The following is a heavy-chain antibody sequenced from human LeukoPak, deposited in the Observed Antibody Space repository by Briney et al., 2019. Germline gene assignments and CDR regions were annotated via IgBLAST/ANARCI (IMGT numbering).Heavy chain of an antibody. J-gene: IGHJ5*02. CDR3: ARAVVVVGRFDP. CDR2: IYYSGST. Sequence: PSETLSLTCTVSGGSISSYYWSWIRQPPGKGLEWIGYIYYSGSTNYNPSLKSRVTISVDTSKNQFSLKLSSVTAADTAVYYCARAVVVVGRFDPWGQGTLVTVSP. CDR1: GGSISSYY. D-gene: IGHD2-15*01. V-gene: IGHV4-59*01.